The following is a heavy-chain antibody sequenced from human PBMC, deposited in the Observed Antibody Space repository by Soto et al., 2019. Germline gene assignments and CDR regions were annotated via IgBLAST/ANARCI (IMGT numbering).Heavy chain of an antibody. V-gene: IGHV1-46*03. D-gene: IGHD3-22*01. CDR3: ARAHYDSEAFDF. Sequence: VQLVQSGAEVKKPGASVKISCKASGYTFTTNFIHWIRQAPGQGLEWVGIISPGGGTTVYAQKFQGRVTMTRDTSTSTVYMELRNLMSEDTAVFYCARAHYDSEAFDFWGQGTMVIVSS. CDR2: ISPGGGTT. J-gene: IGHJ3*01. CDR1: GYTFTTNF.